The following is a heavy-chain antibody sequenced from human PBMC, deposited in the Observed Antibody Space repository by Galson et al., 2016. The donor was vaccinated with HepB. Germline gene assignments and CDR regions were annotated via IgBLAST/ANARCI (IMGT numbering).Heavy chain of an antibody. D-gene: IGHD1-1*01. CDR2: LLGGGDTT. V-gene: IGHV3-23*01. CDR3: VKDVKWNVDY. CDR1: GFIFSNYA. J-gene: IGHJ4*02. Sequence: SLRLSCAASGFIFSNYAMSWVRQAPGKGLEWVSGLLGGGDTTYYAESVKGRFTISRDNSKNTLYLQMNNLRAEDTAVYYCVKDVKWNVDYWGQGTLVTVSS.